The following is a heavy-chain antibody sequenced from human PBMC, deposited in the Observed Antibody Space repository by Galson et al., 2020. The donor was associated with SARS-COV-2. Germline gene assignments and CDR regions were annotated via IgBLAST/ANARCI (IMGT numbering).Heavy chain of an antibody. Sequence: ASVQVSCKASGYTFTSYAMHWVRQAPGQRLEWMGWINAGNGNTKYSQKFQGRVTITRDTSASTAYMELNSLISEDTAVYFCARVGYCSGGSCYSGWFDPWGQGTLVTVSS. CDR3: ARVGYCSGGSCYSGWFDP. V-gene: IGHV1-3*01. CDR2: INAGNGNT. J-gene: IGHJ5*02. D-gene: IGHD2-15*01. CDR1: GYTFTSYA.